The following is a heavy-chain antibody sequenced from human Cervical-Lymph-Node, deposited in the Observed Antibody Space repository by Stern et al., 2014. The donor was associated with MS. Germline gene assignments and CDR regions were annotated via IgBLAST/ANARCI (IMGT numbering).Heavy chain of an antibody. J-gene: IGHJ4*02. Sequence: QITLKESGPALVKPTQTLTLTCTFSGFSLTTSEMRVSWIRQPPGKALEWLARIDGDDEIFYSASLKTRLTISKDTSKNQVVLTMTNMDPVDTATYYCARTAAAGQGYFAYWGQGALVTVSS. V-gene: IGHV2-70*04. CDR3: ARTAAAGQGYFAY. CDR1: GFSLTTSEMR. CDR2: IDGDDEI. D-gene: IGHD6-13*01.